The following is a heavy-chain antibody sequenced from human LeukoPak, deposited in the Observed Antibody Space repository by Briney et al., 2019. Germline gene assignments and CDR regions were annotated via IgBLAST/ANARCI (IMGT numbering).Heavy chain of an antibody. CDR2: ISSSSSYI. CDR1: GFTFSDYY. D-gene: IGHD3-9*01. V-gene: IGHV3-11*06. Sequence: GGSLRLSCAASGFTFSDYYMSWVRQAPGKGLEWVSSISSSSSYIYYADSVKGRFTISRDNAKNSLYLQMNSLRAEDTAVYYCARPLNGGILTGLYDYWGQGTLVTVSS. CDR3: ARPLNGGILTGLYDY. J-gene: IGHJ4*02.